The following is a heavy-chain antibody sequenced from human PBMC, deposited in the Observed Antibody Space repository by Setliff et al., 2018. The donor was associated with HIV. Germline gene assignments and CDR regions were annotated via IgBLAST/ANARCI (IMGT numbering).Heavy chain of an antibody. CDR3: ARGDQTGYYTTYYYYMDV. Sequence: GGSLRLSCAASGFTFSDYYMSWIRQAPGKGLEWVSYISSSGSTIYYADSVKGRFTISRDNARNTVFLQMNSLRAEDSAVYYCARGDQTGYYTTYYYYMDVWGLGTTVTVSS. CDR1: GFTFSDYY. V-gene: IGHV3-11*04. J-gene: IGHJ6*03. D-gene: IGHD3-9*01. CDR2: ISSSGSTI.